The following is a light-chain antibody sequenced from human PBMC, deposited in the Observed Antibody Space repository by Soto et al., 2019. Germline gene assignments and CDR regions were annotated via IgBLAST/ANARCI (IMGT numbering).Light chain of an antibody. V-gene: IGKV4-1*01. Sequence: DIVMTQSPDSLAVSLGERATINCKSSQSVLYSSNNKNYLAWYQQKPGQPPKLLIYWASTRESGVPDRFSGSGSGTDFTLTISSLQAEDVGVYYCQQYYSTPTFGGGTKVDIK. CDR2: WAS. CDR3: QQYYSTPT. J-gene: IGKJ4*01. CDR1: QSVLYSSNNKNY.